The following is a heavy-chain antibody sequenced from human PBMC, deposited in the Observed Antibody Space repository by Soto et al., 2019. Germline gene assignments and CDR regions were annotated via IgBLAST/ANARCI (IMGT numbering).Heavy chain of an antibody. J-gene: IGHJ6*02. CDR2: INTNTGNP. D-gene: IGHD3-3*01. CDR3: ARDNHHRGWSGSLGYYGMDA. V-gene: IGHV7-4-1*01. Sequence: ASVKVSCKASGYTFTSYAMNWVRQAPGQGLEWMGWINTNTGNPTYAQGFTGRFVFSLDTSVSTAYLQICSLKAEDTAVYYCARDNHHRGWSGSLGYYGMDAWGQGTTVTVSS. CDR1: GYTFTSYA.